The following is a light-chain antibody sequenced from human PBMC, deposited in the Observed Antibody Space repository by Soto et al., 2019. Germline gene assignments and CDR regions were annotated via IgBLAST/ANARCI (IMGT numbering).Light chain of an antibody. Sequence: PGERATLSCRASQRVSSYLAWYQQIPEKAPRILIYDASNRATGIPARFSGSGSGTDFTLTISSLEPEDVAVYYCQHRSNWPTFGGGTKVEIK. CDR3: QHRSNWPT. V-gene: IGKV3-11*01. CDR2: DAS. J-gene: IGKJ4*01. CDR1: QRVSSY.